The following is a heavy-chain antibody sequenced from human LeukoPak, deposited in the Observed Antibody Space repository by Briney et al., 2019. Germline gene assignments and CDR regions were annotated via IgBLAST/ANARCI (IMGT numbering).Heavy chain of an antibody. D-gene: IGHD4-23*01. CDR2: FDPEDGET. CDR3: ATTQYGGKFDY. J-gene: IGHJ4*02. V-gene: IGHV1-24*01. CDR1: GYTLTELS. Sequence: ASVKVSCKVSGYTLTELSMHWVRQAPGKGLEWMGGFDPEDGETIYAQKFQGRVTMTEGTSTDTAYMELSSLRSEDTAVYYCATTQYGGKFDYWGQGTLVTVSS.